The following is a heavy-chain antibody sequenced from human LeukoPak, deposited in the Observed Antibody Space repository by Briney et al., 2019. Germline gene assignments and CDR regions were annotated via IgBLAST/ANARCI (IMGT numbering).Heavy chain of an antibody. J-gene: IGHJ4*02. V-gene: IGHV3-20*01. CDR1: GFTFDDYG. Sequence: GGSLRLSCAASGFTFDDYGMSWVRQAPGKGLEWVSGINWNGGSTGYADSVKGRFTISRDNAKNSLYLQMNSLRAEDTALYHCARGGLSGQYNYWGQGTLVTVSS. CDR3: ARGGLSGQYNY. D-gene: IGHD3-3*01. CDR2: INWNGGST.